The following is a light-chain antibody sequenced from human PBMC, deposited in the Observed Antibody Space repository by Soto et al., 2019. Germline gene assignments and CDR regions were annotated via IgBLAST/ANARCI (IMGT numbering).Light chain of an antibody. J-gene: IGLJ1*01. CDR3: ASYRTINTYV. CDR2: EVT. V-gene: IGLV2-14*01. CDR1: SDDIGRYNH. Sequence: QSVLTQPASVSVSPGQSITFSCTGTSDDIGRYNHVSWYQQHPGKAPKLMISEVTNRPSGVSNRFSGSKSGNTASLTISRLQAEDEADYYCASYRTINTYVFGTGTKVTVL.